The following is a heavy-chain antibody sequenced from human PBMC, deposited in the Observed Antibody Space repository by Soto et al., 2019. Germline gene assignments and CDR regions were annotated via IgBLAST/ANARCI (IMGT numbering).Heavy chain of an antibody. V-gene: IGHV1-69*01. CDR2: IIPISGTA. J-gene: IGHJ6*02. CDR1: GGTFSSYA. CDR3: ARSQGSSTSLEIYYYYYYGMDV. Sequence: QVQLVQSGAEVQKPGSSVKVSCKASGGTFSSYAISWVRQAPGQGLEWMGGIIPISGTANYAQKFQGRVTITADESTSTVYMGLSSLRSEDPAVYFCARSQGSSTSLEIYYYYYYGMDVWGQGTTVTVSS. D-gene: IGHD2-2*01.